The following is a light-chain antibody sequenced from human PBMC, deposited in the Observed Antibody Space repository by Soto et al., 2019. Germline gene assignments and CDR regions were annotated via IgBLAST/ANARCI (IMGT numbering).Light chain of an antibody. J-gene: IGKJ2*01. CDR1: QSVSSSY. Sequence: EIVLTQSPGTLSLSPGERATLSCRASQSVSSSYLAWYQQKPGQAPRRLIYGASSRATGIPDSFSGSGSGTDLTLTISRLEPEDFAVYYCQQYGSSPPYTFGQWTKLEIK. CDR2: GAS. V-gene: IGKV3-20*01. CDR3: QQYGSSPPYT.